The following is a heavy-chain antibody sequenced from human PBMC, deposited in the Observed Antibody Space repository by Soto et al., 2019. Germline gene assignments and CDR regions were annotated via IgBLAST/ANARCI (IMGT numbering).Heavy chain of an antibody. CDR2: INAGNGNT. CDR1: GYTFTSYA. CDR3: AGGGPPIDY. V-gene: IGHV1-3*05. J-gene: IGHJ4*02. D-gene: IGHD3-10*01. Sequence: QVQLVQSGAEEKKPGASVKVSCKASGYTFTSYAMHWVRQAPGQRLEWMGWINAGNGNTKYSHKFQGRVTITRDTSASTAYMELSSRRSEDTAVYYCAGGGPPIDYWGQGTLVTVGS.